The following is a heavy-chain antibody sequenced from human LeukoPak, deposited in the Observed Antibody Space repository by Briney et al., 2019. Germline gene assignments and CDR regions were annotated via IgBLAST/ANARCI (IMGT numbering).Heavy chain of an antibody. J-gene: IGHJ6*03. D-gene: IGHD5-24*01. Sequence: GGSLRLSCAASGFTVSRNYMSWVRQAPGKGLEWVSVIYSGGSTYYADSVKGRFTISRDNSKNTLYLQMNSLRAEDTAVYYCARARGEMATIYYYYMDVWGKGTTVTISS. CDR1: GFTVSRNY. V-gene: IGHV3-66*01. CDR2: IYSGGST. CDR3: ARARGEMATIYYYYMDV.